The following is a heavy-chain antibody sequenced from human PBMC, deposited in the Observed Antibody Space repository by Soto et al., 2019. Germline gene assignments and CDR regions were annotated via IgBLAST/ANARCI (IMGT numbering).Heavy chain of an antibody. CDR1: GFPFSSNA. Sequence: EVQLLVSGGGLVQPGGSLRVSCAASGFPFSSNALSWVRLAPGKGLEWVSTISGSDGSTYYADPVKGRFTISRDSSRNTLYLQMNSLRAEDTAVYYCAKEAAAGLYFFDYWGQGTLVTVSS. CDR2: ISGSDGST. V-gene: IGHV3-23*01. J-gene: IGHJ4*02. CDR3: AKEAAAGLYFFDY. D-gene: IGHD6-13*01.